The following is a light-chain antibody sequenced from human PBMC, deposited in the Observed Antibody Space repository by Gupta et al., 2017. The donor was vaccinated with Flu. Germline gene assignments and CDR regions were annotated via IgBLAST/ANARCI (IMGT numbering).Light chain of an antibody. CDR3: QQYYSSSPWT. Sequence: DRVTITCRASQSISSWLALYQQKPGKAPRLLVYKASSLESGVPSRFSGSESGTEFTLTISSLQPDDFATYYCQQYYSSSPWTFGQGTKVEVK. CDR1: QSISSW. CDR2: KAS. J-gene: IGKJ1*01. V-gene: IGKV1-5*03.